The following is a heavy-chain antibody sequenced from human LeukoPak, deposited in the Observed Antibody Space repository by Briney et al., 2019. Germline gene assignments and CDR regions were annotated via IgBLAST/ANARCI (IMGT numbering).Heavy chain of an antibody. D-gene: IGHD5-18*01. CDR3: ARGYSYAGPIDY. Sequence: SQTLSLTCAISGDSFSSKSAAWNWIRQSPSRGLERLGRTYYRSKWYNDYAVSVESRITINPDTSKNQFSLQLNSVTPEDTAVYYCARGYSYAGPIDYWGQGTLVTVSS. J-gene: IGHJ4*02. V-gene: IGHV6-1*01. CDR1: GDSFSSKSAA. CDR2: TYYRSKWYN.